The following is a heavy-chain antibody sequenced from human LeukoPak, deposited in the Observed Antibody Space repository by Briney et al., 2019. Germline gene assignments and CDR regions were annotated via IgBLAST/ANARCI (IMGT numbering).Heavy chain of an antibody. CDR3: ARGSHYYGSVSYLSRID. V-gene: IGHV3-66*01. Sequence: GGSLRLSCAASGFTVSSNYMSWVRQAPGKGLEWVSVIYSGGSTYYADSVKGRFTISRDNSKNTLYLQMNSLRAEDTAVYYCARGSHYYGSVSYLSRIDWGQGTLVTVSS. J-gene: IGHJ4*02. D-gene: IGHD3-10*01. CDR1: GFTVSSNY. CDR2: IYSGGST.